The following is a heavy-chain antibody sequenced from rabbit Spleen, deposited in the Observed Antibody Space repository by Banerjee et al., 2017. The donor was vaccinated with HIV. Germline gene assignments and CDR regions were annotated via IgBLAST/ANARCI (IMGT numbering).Heavy chain of an antibody. Sequence: QSLEESGGDLVKPGASLTLTCTASGFSFSDRDVMCWVRQAPGKGLEWIACINIVTYKAVYATWAKGRFTISRTSSTTVTLQMPSLTAAHTATYFCARDLVGVIGWNFGWWGPGTLVTVS. CDR3: ARDLVGVIGWNFGW. J-gene: IGHJ4*01. CDR2: INIVTYKA. V-gene: IGHV1S40*01. D-gene: IGHD1-1*01. CDR1: GFSFSDRDV.